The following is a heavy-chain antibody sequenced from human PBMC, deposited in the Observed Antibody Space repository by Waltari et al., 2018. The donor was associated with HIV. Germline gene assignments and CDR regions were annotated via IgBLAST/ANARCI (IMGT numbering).Heavy chain of an antibody. CDR1: GFTFSSSW. J-gene: IGHJ4*02. V-gene: IGHV3-74*01. Sequence: VQLVESGGGSVQPVVSLRPSCAASGFTFSSSWMHWVRQALGKGLGWVSRMNSDGSSTNYADSVKGRFTISRDNAKNTVNLQMNSLRAEDTALYYCASLYNYVWGSPPPFDYWGQGTLVTVSS. CDR3: ASLYNYVWGSPPPFDY. D-gene: IGHD3-16*01. CDR2: MNSDGSST.